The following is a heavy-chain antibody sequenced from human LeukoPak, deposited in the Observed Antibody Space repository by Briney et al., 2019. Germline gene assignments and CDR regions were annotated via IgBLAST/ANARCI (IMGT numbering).Heavy chain of an antibody. D-gene: IGHD3-22*01. Sequence: SETLSLTCTVSGDSISSSSYYWGWVRQPPGKGLEWIADIYYSGSSYYSPSLKSRVTISLDTSKSQFSLKLRSVTAADTAVYFCARRRYYDSTGLLDWGQGTLVSVSS. CDR2: IYYSGSS. J-gene: IGHJ1*01. V-gene: IGHV4-39*01. CDR3: ARRRYYDSTGLLD. CDR1: GDSISSSSYY.